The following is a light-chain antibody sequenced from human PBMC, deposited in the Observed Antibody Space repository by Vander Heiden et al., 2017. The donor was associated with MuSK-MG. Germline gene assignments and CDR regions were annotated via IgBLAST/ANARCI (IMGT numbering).Light chain of an antibody. CDR3: QQYYSTLMYT. V-gene: IGKV4-1*01. J-gene: IGKJ2*01. Sequence: DIVMTQYPDSLAVSLGERATINCKSSQSVLYSSNNKNYLAWYQQKPGQPPKLLIYWASTRESGVPDRFSGSGSGTDFTLTISSLQAEDVAVYYCQQYYSTLMYTFGQGTKLEIK. CDR2: WAS. CDR1: QSVLYSSNNKNY.